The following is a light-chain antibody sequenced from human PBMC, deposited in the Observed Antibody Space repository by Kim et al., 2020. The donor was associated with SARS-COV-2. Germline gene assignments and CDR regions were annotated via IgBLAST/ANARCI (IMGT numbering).Light chain of an antibody. CDR2: GAS. V-gene: IGKV3-15*01. Sequence: GSPGERATLTCRARQSVSSNLAWYQKKPGQAPKLLIYGASTRPIDIPRRFSGSGSGTEFTLTISSLQSEDFAIYYCHQYNNWPQTFGQGTKVDIK. J-gene: IGKJ1*01. CDR1: QSVSSN. CDR3: HQYNNWPQT.